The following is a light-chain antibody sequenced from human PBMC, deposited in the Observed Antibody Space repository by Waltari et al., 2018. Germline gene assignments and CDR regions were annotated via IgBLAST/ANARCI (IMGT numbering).Light chain of an antibody. CDR1: QSINTY. Sequence: DIKMTQSPSSLSASVGDRVTITCRASQSINTYLNWYQQEPGKATYLLIYGASSLQSGVPSRCSGSGSWTDFTLTISSLQPEDFATYYCQQSHSTPPTFGQGTRLEIK. CDR2: GAS. CDR3: QQSHSTPPT. J-gene: IGKJ5*01. V-gene: IGKV1-39*01.